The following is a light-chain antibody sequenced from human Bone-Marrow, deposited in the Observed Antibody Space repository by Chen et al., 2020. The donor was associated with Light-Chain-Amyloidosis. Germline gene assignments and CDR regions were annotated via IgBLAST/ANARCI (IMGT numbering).Light chain of an antibody. V-gene: IGKV3-20*01. Sequence: EIVLTQSPGTLSLSPGERATLSCRASQSVTSDYLAWYQQKYGQAPRLLIYAASSRATGIPDRFSGSGYGTDFTLTISRLGPEDFAVYYCQQYSSAPDSFDQRTKLEIK. CDR3: QQYSSAPDS. CDR1: QSVTSDY. J-gene: IGKJ2*01. CDR2: AAS.